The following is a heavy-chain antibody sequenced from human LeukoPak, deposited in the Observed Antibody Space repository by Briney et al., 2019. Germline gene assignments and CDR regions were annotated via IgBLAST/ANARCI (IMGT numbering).Heavy chain of an antibody. D-gene: IGHD3-10*01. CDR3: ARVDYGSGHY. CDR2: ISWNSGSI. Sequence: SGGSLRLSCAASGFTFDDYAMHWVRQAPGKGLEWVSGISWNSGSIGYADSVKGRFTISRDNAKNSLYLQMNSLRAEDTALYHCARVDYGSGHYWGQGTLVTVSS. J-gene: IGHJ4*02. V-gene: IGHV3-9*01. CDR1: GFTFDDYA.